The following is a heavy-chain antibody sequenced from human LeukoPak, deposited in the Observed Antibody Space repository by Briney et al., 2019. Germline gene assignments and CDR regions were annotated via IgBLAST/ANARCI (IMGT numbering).Heavy chain of an antibody. D-gene: IGHD3-9*01. V-gene: IGHV3-23*01. CDR3: ARAGRGLRYFDWLTHDY. CDR1: GFTFSSYA. Sequence: PGGSLRLSYAASGFTFSSYAMNWVRQAPGKGLEWVSAISHSGATTYYADSVKGRFTISRDNSKNTLYLQMNSLRAEDTAVYYCARAGRGLRYFDWLTHDYWGQGTLVTVSS. CDR2: ISHSGATT. J-gene: IGHJ4*02.